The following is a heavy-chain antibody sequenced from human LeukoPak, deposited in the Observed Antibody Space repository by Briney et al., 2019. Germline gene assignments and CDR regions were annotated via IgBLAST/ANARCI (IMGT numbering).Heavy chain of an antibody. V-gene: IGHV3-23*01. J-gene: IGHJ4*02. D-gene: IGHD5-18*01. CDR1: GFIFSSYW. Sequence: GGSLRLSCAASGFIFSSYWMIWVRQPPGKGLEWVSSIFQGGGEIHYADSVRGRFTISRDNSKSTLFLQMNSLRAEDTAIYYCATYRQVLLPFESWGQGTLVTVSS. CDR3: ATYRQVLLPFES. CDR2: IFQGGGEI.